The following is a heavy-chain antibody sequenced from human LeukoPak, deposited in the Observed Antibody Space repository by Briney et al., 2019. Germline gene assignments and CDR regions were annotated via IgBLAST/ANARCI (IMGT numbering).Heavy chain of an antibody. V-gene: IGHV4-4*07. J-gene: IGHJ6*03. Sequence: SETLSLTCTVSGGSISTYYWTWIRQPPGKGLEWIGRIYTSGSTNYNPSLKSRVTMSVYTSKSHFSLKLSSVTAADTAVYYCARDLAYRSSSYYYYYLDVWGKGTTVTVSS. CDR1: GGSISTYY. CDR3: ARDLAYRSSSYYYYYLDV. CDR2: IYTSGST. D-gene: IGHD6-6*01.